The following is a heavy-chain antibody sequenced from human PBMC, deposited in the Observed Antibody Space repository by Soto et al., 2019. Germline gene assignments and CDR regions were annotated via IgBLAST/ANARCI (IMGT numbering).Heavy chain of an antibody. CDR1: GFTFSLFT. CDR2: VSTDVNNK. J-gene: IGHJ6*02. CDR3: ARGNLDV. V-gene: IGHV3-30-3*01. Sequence: QVQLRESGGGVVQPGRSLRLSCAASGFTFSLFTLHWVRQPPGKGLDWVAVVSTDVNNKFYASSVKGRFTISRDNSKNTMYLQMNNLSPEDTAVYYCARGNLDVWGQGTTVTVSS. D-gene: IGHD1-7*01.